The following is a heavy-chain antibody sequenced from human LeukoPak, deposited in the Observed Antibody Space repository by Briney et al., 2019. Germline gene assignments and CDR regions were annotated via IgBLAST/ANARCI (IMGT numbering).Heavy chain of an antibody. V-gene: IGHV4-61*01. CDR1: GGSISSSSYY. J-gene: IGHJ4*02. CDR2: IYYSGST. Sequence: SETLSFTCTVSGGSISSSSYYWSWIRQPPGKGLEWIGYIYYSGSTNYNPSLKSRVTISVDTSKNQFSLKLSSVTAADTAVYYCARYYCSSTSCYSDYWGQGTLVTVSS. CDR3: ARYYCSSTSCYSDY. D-gene: IGHD2-2*01.